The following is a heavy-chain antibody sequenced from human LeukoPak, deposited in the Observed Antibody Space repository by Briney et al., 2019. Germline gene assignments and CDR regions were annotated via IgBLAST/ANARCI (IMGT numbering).Heavy chain of an antibody. V-gene: IGHV1-69*15. CDR1: GGTFSSYA. CDR2: IIPIFGTA. J-gene: IGHJ5*02. Sequence: SVKVSCKASGGTFSSYAISWVRQAPGQGLEWMGRIIPIFGTANYAQKFQGRVTITADESTSTAYMELSSLRSEDTAVYYCARDPGDGYNSGSWFDPWGQGTLVTVSS. CDR3: ARDPGDGYNSGSWFDP. D-gene: IGHD5-24*01.